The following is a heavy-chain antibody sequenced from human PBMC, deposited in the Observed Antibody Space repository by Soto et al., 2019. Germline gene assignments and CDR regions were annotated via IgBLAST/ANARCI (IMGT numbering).Heavy chain of an antibody. V-gene: IGHV1-3*01. CDR2: INAGNGNT. Sequence: QVQLVQSGAEVKKPGASVKVSCKASGYTFTSYAMHWVRQAPGQRLEWMGWINAGNGNTKYSQKFQGRVTITRDTSASTAYMELSSLRSEDTAVYYCARDKRYYDFWSGYYGPEMYGMDVWGQGTTVTVSS. CDR3: ARDKRYYDFWSGYYGPEMYGMDV. D-gene: IGHD3-3*01. J-gene: IGHJ6*02. CDR1: GYTFTSYA.